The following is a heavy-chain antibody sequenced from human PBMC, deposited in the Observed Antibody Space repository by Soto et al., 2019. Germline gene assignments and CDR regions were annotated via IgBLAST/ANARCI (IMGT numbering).Heavy chain of an antibody. V-gene: IGHV3-21*01. J-gene: IGHJ6*02. CDR2: ISSSSSYI. D-gene: IGHD3-22*01. Sequence: APGKGLEWVSSISSSSSYIYYADSVTGRFTISRDNAKNSLYLQMNSLRAEDTAVYYCARYDSSGYYCPYYYYGMDVWGQGTTVAVSS. CDR3: ARYDSSGYYCPYYYYGMDV.